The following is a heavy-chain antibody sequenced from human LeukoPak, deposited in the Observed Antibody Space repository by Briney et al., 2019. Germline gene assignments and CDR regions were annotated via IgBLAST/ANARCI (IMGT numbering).Heavy chain of an antibody. D-gene: IGHD3-3*01. V-gene: IGHV1-2*02. Sequence: ASVKVSCKASGYTFTGYYMHWVRQAPGQGLEWMGWINPNSGGTNYAQKFQGRVTMTRDTSISTAYMELSRLRSDDTAVYYCARGPYDFWSGYSRAYYYYYMDVWGKGTTVTVSS. CDR1: GYTFTGYY. CDR2: INPNSGGT. CDR3: ARGPYDFWSGYSRAYYYYYMDV. J-gene: IGHJ6*03.